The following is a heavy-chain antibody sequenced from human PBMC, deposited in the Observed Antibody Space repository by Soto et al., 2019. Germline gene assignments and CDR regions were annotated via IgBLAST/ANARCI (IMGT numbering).Heavy chain of an antibody. Sequence: SETRSLSCTVSGASIRTGGYYWSWIRQRPGKGLEWIAYIFYTGSAYYNPSLESRLSISIDRSKNQFSLEFRSVSVADTAVYYCARVRKDHQDIWGKGTWDTVSA. CDR2: IFYTGSA. J-gene: IGHJ4*02. CDR3: ARVRKDHQDI. V-gene: IGHV4-31*03. CDR1: GASIRTGGYY.